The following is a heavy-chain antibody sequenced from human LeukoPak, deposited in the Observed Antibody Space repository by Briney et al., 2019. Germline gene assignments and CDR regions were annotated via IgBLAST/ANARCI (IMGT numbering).Heavy chain of an antibody. CDR1: GGTFSSYA. J-gene: IGHJ4*02. V-gene: IGHV1-2*02. CDR3: ASNTDYYDSSGCFDY. Sequence: ASVKVSCKASGGTFSSYAISWVRQAPGQGLEWMGWINPNSGGTNYAQKFQGRVTMTRDTSISTAYMELSRLRSDDTAVYYCASNTDYYDSSGCFDYWGQGTLVTVSS. CDR2: INPNSGGT. D-gene: IGHD3-22*01.